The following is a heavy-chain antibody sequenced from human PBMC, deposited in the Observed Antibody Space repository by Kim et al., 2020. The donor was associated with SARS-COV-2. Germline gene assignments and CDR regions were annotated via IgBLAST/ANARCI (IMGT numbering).Heavy chain of an antibody. J-gene: IGHJ4*02. CDR2: EGSEP. V-gene: IGHV3-7*04. Sequence: EGSEPYYVHSVKGRFTSARDNAKNSVSLQMNSLRAGDTAVYYCARGSGLANWGQGTLVSVSS. CDR3: ARGSGLAN.